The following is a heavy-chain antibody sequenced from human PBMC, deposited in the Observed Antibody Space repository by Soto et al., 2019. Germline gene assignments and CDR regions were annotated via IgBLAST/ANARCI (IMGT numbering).Heavy chain of an antibody. CDR3: ARRYSSSSSEDYYYGMDV. D-gene: IGHD6-6*01. J-gene: IGHJ6*02. Sequence: GSLRLACAASGFTFRSSCMHWVRQAPGKGLVWVSRIKSDGSSTSYADSVKGRFTISRDNAKNTLYLQMNSLRAEDTAVYYCARRYSSSSSEDYYYGMDVWGQGTTVTVSS. CDR1: GFTFRSSC. V-gene: IGHV3-74*01. CDR2: IKSDGSST.